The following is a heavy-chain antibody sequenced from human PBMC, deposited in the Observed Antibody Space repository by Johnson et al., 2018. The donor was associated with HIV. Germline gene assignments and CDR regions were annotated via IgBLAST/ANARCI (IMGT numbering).Heavy chain of an antibody. V-gene: IGHV3-48*01. Sequence: VQLVESGGGVVQAGRSMRLSCAASGFTFSTYAMHWVRQAPGKGLEWVSYISSSGSTIYYADSVKGRFTISRDNSKNTLYLKMNSLRTEDTAVYYCARDVGAFDIWGQGTMVTVSS. J-gene: IGHJ3*02. CDR2: ISSSGSTI. CDR1: GFTFSTYA. CDR3: ARDVGAFDI.